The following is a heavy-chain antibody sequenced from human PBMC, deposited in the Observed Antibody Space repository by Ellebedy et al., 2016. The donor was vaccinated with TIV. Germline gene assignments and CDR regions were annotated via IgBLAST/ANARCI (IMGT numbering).Heavy chain of an antibody. CDR3: VRGAGSYHFDY. CDR2: ISTSGGST. J-gene: IGHJ4*02. CDR1: GSTFTNYA. D-gene: IGHD1-26*01. V-gene: IGHV3-23*01. Sequence: PGGSLRLSCAASGSTFTNYAMSWVRQAPGKGLEWVSAISTSGGSTYYADSVKGRFTVSRYNPKNTLYLQMNSLRAEDTAVYYCVRGAGSYHFDYWGQGTLVTV.